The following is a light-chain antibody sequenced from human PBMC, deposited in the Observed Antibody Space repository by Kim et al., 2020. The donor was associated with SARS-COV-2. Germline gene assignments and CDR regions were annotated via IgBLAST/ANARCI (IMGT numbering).Light chain of an antibody. V-gene: IGKV1D-8*02. CDR3: QHYYSFPPT. CDR2: AAS. CDR1: QGINTD. J-gene: IGKJ1*01. Sequence: AIWMTQSPSLLSASRGDRVTISCRMSQGINTDVAWYQVKPGKAPKLLIYAASTLQTGVPSRFSCSGSGTDFTLSINFLESEDLGTYYCQHYYSFPPTFCQGTKVDIK.